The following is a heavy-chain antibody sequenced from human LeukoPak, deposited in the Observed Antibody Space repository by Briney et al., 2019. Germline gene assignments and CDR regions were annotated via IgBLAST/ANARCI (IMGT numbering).Heavy chain of an antibody. J-gene: IGHJ4*02. CDR3: ARGGIRFLEWLLCLGY. D-gene: IGHD3-3*01. Sequence: GGSLRLYCAASGFTFSSYAMHWVRQAPGKGLEWVAVISYDGSNKYYADSVKGRFTISRDNSKNTLYLQMNSLRAEDTAVYYCARGGIRFLEWLLCLGYWGQGTLVTVSS. V-gene: IGHV3-30-3*01. CDR1: GFTFSSYA. CDR2: ISYDGSNK.